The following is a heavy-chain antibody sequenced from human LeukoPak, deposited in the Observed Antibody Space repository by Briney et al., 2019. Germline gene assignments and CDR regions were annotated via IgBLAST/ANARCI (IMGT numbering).Heavy chain of an antibody. J-gene: IGHJ4*02. CDR2: ISGSGGST. V-gene: IGHV3-23*01. CDR1: GFTFSSYA. CDR3: ARATVALRRITALDY. Sequence: GGSLRLSCAASGFTFSSYAMSWVRQAPGKGLEWVSAISGSGGSTYYADSVKGRFTISRDNSKNTLYLQMNSLRAEDTAVYYCARATVALRRITALDYWGQGTLVTVSS. D-gene: IGHD1-14*01.